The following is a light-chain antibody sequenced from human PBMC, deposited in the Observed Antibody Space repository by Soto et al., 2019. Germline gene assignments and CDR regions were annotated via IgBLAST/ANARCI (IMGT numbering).Light chain of an antibody. CDR1: QSVSSN. J-gene: IGKJ5*01. Sequence: EIVMTQSPANLSVSPGERATLSCRASQSVSSNLAWYQQKPGQAPRLLIYGASTRATGIPARFSGSGSGTEFTLTISSLQSEDFATYYCQQYNSFPWTFGQGTRLENK. CDR2: GAS. V-gene: IGKV3-15*01. CDR3: QQYNSFPWT.